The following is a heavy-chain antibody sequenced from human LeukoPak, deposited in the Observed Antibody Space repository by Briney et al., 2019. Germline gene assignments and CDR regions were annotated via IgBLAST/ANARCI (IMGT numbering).Heavy chain of an antibody. V-gene: IGHV3-64D*08. J-gene: IGHJ4*02. Sequence: PGGSLRLSCSVSGFNLISYAMHWVCQAPGKGLEYVSSISSNGESTYYTDSVKGRFSISRDNSKNTLYLQMSSLRVEDTAVYYCVKDRFIDYWGQGTLVTVSS. CDR2: ISSNGEST. CDR1: GFNLISYA. CDR3: VKDRFIDY.